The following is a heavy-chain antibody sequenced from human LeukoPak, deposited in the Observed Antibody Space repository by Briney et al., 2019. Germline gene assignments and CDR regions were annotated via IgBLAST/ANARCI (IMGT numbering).Heavy chain of an antibody. CDR1: GVSISSSSYY. CDR3: ARGDLAGYGYLGY. CDR2: IYYSGST. Sequence: SETLSLTCTVSGVSISSSSYYWGWIRQPPGKGLEWIGSIYYSGSTYYNPSLKSRVTISVDTSKNQFSLKLSSVTAADTAVYYCARGDLAGYGYLGYWGQGTLVTVSS. V-gene: IGHV4-39*07. J-gene: IGHJ4*02. D-gene: IGHD3-10*01.